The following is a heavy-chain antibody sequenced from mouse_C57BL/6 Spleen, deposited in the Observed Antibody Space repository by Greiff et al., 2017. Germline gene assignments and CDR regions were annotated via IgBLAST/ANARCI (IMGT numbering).Heavy chain of an antibody. Sequence: QVQLQQSGPELVKPGASVKISCKASGFAFSSSWMNWVKQRPGKGLEWIGRIYPGDGDTNYTGKLKGKATLTADNASSTAYMQLSSLTSEDSAVNFCARTAVDYGSPYWYFDVWGTGTTVTVSS. CDR3: ARTAVDYGSPYWYFDV. D-gene: IGHD1-1*01. CDR2: IYPGDGDT. J-gene: IGHJ1*03. CDR1: GFAFSSSW. V-gene: IGHV1-82*01.